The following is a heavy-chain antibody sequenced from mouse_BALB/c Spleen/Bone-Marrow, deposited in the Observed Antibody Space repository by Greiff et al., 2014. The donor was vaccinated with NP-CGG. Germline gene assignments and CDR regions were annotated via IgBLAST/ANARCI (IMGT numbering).Heavy chain of an antibody. J-gene: IGHJ2*01. D-gene: IGHD3-2*01. CDR1: GFNIKDTY. CDR3: ATDSSGYLDY. Sequence: EVQLQQSGAELVKPGASVKLSCTASGFNIKDTYMHWVKQRPEQGLEWIGRIDPANGNTKYDPKFQGKATIAADTSSNTAYLQLSSLTSEDPAVYYCATDSSGYLDYWGQGTTLTVSS. CDR2: IDPANGNT. V-gene: IGHV14-3*02.